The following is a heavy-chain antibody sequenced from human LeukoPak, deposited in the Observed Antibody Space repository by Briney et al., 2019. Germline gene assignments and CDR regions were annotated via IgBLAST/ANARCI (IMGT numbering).Heavy chain of an antibody. D-gene: IGHD2-2*01. J-gene: IGHJ5*02. V-gene: IGHV3-11*06. CDR2: ISSSSSYT. Sequence: GGSLRLSSAASGFTFSDYYMSWIRQAPGKGLEWVPYISSSSSYTNYADSVKGRFTISRDNAKNSLYLQMNSLRAEDTAVYYCARSGYCSSTSCYRWFDPWGQGTLVTVSS. CDR3: ARSGYCSSTSCYRWFDP. CDR1: GFTFSDYY.